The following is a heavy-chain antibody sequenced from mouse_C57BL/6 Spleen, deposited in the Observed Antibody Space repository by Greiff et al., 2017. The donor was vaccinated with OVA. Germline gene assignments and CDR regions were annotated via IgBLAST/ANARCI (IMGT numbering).Heavy chain of an antibody. CDR2: ISYDGSN. J-gene: IGHJ3*01. V-gene: IGHV3-6*01. D-gene: IGHD3-3*01. CDR3: AREGQAWFAY. CDR1: GYSITSGYY. Sequence: ESGPGLVKPSQSLSLTCSVTGYSITSGYYWNWIRQFPGNKLEWMGYISYDGSNNYNPSLKNRISITRDTSKNQFFLKLNSVTTEDTATYYCAREGQAWFAYWGQGTLVTVSA.